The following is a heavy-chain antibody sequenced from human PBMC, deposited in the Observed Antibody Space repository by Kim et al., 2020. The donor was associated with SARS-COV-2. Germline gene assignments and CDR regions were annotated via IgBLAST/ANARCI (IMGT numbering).Heavy chain of an antibody. CDR1: GFTFSSYG. V-gene: IGHV3-30*18. CDR3: AKDQTLQHYSSSWIGTPKKKQGYYYGMDV. D-gene: IGHD6-13*01. CDR2: ISYDGSNK. Sequence: GGSLRLSCAASGFTFSSYGMHWVRQAPGKGLEWVAVISYDGSNKYYADSVKGRFTISRDNSKNTLYLQMNSLRAEDTAVYYCAKDQTLQHYSSSWIGTPKKKQGYYYGMDVWGQGTTVTVSS. J-gene: IGHJ6*02.